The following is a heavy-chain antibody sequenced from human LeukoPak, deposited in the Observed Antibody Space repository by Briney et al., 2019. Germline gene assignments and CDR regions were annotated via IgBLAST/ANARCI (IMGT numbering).Heavy chain of an antibody. CDR1: GGTFSSYA. J-gene: IGHJ3*02. Sequence: SVKVSCKASGGTFSSYAISWARQAPGQGLEWMGGIIPIFGTANYAQKFQGRVTITTDESTSTAYMELSSLRSEDTAVYYCARVAAGYCSSTSCYLQNAFDIWGQGTMVTVSS. CDR2: IIPIFGTA. V-gene: IGHV1-69*05. D-gene: IGHD2-2*01. CDR3: ARVAAGYCSSTSCYLQNAFDI.